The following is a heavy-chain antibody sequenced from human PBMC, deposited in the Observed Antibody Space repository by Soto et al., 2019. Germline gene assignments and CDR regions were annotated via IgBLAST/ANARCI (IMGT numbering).Heavy chain of an antibody. CDR2: ISAYNGNT. CDR1: GYTFTSYG. J-gene: IGHJ3*02. D-gene: IGHD2-2*01. V-gene: IGHV1-18*01. Sequence: GASVQVSCKASGYTFTSYGMSWVRQAPGQGLERMGWISAYNGNTNYAQKLQGRVTMTTDTSTSTAYMELRSMRSDDTAVYYCARALRSLVVPAANFGNDAFDSWGKGTMVAVSS. CDR3: ARALRSLVVPAANFGNDAFDS.